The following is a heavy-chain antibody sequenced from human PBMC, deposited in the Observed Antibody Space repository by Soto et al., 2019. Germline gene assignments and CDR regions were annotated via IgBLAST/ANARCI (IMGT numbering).Heavy chain of an antibody. CDR1: GGSFSGYY. Sequence: SETLSLTCAVYGGSFSGYYWRWIRQPPGKGLEWIGEINHSGSTNYNPSLKSRVTISVDTSKNQFSLKLSSVTAADTGVYYFARGRLGITMVQGVIMVWFDPWGQGTLVTVSS. J-gene: IGHJ5*02. V-gene: IGHV4-34*01. CDR2: INHSGST. CDR3: ARGRLGITMVQGVIMVWFDP. D-gene: IGHD3-10*01.